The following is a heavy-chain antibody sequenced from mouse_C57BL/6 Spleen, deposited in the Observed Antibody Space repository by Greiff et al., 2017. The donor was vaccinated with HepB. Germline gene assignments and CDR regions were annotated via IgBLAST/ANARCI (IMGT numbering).Heavy chain of an antibody. Sequence: EVQLQQSGPELVKPGASVKISCKASGYTFTDYYMNWVKQSHGKSLEWIGDINPNNGGTSYNQKFKGKATLTVDKSSSTAYMERRSLTSEDSAVYYCAREDYGSSPFDYWGQGTTLTVSS. V-gene: IGHV1-26*01. CDR1: GYTFTDYY. CDR3: AREDYGSSPFDY. D-gene: IGHD1-1*01. J-gene: IGHJ2*01. CDR2: INPNNGGT.